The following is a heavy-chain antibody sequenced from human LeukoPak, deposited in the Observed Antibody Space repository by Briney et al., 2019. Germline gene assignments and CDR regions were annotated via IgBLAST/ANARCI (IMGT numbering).Heavy chain of an antibody. CDR1: GGSISSSSYY. CDR2: IYYSGST. CDR3: VRQSGFSMIVVVFDY. V-gene: IGHV4-39*01. Sequence: SETLSLTCTVSGGSISSSSYYWAWIRQPPGRGLEWVGTIYYSGSTNYNPSHKSRLTMSVDTSKNQFSLRLSSVTAADSAVYYCVRQSGFSMIVVVFDYWGQGTLVTVSS. D-gene: IGHD3-22*01. J-gene: IGHJ4*02.